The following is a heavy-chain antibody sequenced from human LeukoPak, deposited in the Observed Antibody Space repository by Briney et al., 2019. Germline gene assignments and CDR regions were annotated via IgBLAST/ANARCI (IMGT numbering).Heavy chain of an antibody. V-gene: IGHV4-59*12. J-gene: IGHJ4*02. Sequence: PSETLSLTCTVSGGSISSYYWSWIRQPPGKGLEWIGYIYYSGSTNYNPSLKSRVTISVDTSKNQFSLKLSSVTAADTAVYYCVCGYYGRGDYWGQGTLVTVSS. CDR2: IYYSGST. CDR1: GGSISSYY. D-gene: IGHD3-22*01. CDR3: VCGYYGRGDY.